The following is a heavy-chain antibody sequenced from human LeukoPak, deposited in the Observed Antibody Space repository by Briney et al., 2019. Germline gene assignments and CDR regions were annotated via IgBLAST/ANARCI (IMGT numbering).Heavy chain of an antibody. CDR1: GFTFSSYA. J-gene: IGHJ4*02. Sequence: GRSLRLSCAASGFTFSSYAMHWVRQAPGKGLEWVAVIWYDGSNKYYADSVKGRFTISRDNSKNTLYLQMNSLRAEDTAVYYCASEWLQLPFDYWGQGTLVTVSS. V-gene: IGHV3-33*01. D-gene: IGHD5-24*01. CDR2: IWYDGSNK. CDR3: ASEWLQLPFDY.